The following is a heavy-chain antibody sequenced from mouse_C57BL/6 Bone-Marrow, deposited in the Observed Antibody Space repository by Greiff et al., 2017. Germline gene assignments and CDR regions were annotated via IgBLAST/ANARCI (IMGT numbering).Heavy chain of an antibody. J-gene: IGHJ4*01. CDR2: IRRKSSNYAT. D-gene: IGHD2-14*01. Sequence: VMLVESGGGLVQPQGSLKLSCAASGFTFHTYAMPWVRQAPGKGLEWVARIRRKSSNYATYYADSVKDRCNIYREKSQSMLYLQMNNLKTEDTAMYYCVREGTGDAMDYWGQGTSVTVSS. CDR1: GFTFHTYA. V-gene: IGHV10-3*01. CDR3: VREGTGDAMDY.